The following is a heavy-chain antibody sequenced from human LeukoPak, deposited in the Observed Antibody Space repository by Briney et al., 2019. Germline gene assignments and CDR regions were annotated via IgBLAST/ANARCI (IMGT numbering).Heavy chain of an antibody. V-gene: IGHV3-74*01. D-gene: IGHD6-19*01. CDR2: INSDGSTT. Sequence: PGGSLRLSCAASGFTFSGYWMHWVRQDPGKGLVWVSRINSDGSTTSYADSVMGQFTISRDNAKNTLYLQMNSLRAEDTAVYYCARVIYSGWQGELSDWGQGTLVTVSS. CDR1: GFTFSGYW. CDR3: ARVIYSGWQGELSD. J-gene: IGHJ4*02.